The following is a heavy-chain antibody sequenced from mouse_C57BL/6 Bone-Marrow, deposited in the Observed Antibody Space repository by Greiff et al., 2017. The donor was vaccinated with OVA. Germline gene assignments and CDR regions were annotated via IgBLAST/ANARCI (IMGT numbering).Heavy chain of an antibody. Sequence: VKLQESGAELARPGASVKLSCKASGYTFTSYGISWVKQRTGQGLEWIGEIYPRSGNTYYNEKFKGKATLTADKSSSTAYMELRSLTSEDSAVYFCARRDYSNPYWYFDVWGTGTTVTVSS. V-gene: IGHV1-81*01. CDR2: IYPRSGNT. J-gene: IGHJ1*03. D-gene: IGHD2-5*01. CDR1: GYTFTSYG. CDR3: ARRDYSNPYWYFDV.